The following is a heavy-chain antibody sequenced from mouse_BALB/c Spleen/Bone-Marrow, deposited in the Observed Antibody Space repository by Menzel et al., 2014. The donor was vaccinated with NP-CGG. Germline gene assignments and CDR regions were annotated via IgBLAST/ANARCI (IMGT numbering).Heavy chain of an antibody. CDR2: INPYDGGS. CDR3: AREGYGSSYGFAY. Sequence: VQLQQSGPELVKPGASMKISCKASGYSFAGYTMNWVKQSHGKNLEWIGLINPYDGGSSYNQKFKGKATITVDKSSSTAYMELLSLTSEDSAVYYCAREGYGSSYGFAYWGQGTLVTVSA. CDR1: GYSFAGYT. D-gene: IGHD1-1*01. J-gene: IGHJ3*01. V-gene: IGHV1-31*01.